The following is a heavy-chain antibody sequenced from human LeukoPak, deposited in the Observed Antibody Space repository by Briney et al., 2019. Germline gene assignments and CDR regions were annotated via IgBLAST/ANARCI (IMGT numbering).Heavy chain of an antibody. CDR1: GGSISSGDYS. Sequence: PSETLSLTCAVSGGSISSGDYSWSWIRQPPGKGLEWIGYIYYSENTYRNPSLKSRVTISVDRSKKQFSLMLSSVTAADTAVYYCATRVYCGGDCYSSHGMDVWGPGTTVTVSS. CDR3: ATRVYCGGDCYSSHGMDV. D-gene: IGHD2-21*02. CDR2: IYYSENT. J-gene: IGHJ6*02. V-gene: IGHV4-30-2*01.